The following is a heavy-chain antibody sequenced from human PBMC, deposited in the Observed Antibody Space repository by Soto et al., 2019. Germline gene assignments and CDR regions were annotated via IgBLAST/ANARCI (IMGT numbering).Heavy chain of an antibody. CDR2: MYQSEPT. CDR1: GASISSGGYS. J-gene: IGHJ4*02. CDR3: ARARYCSGGSCYSDY. D-gene: IGHD2-15*01. Sequence: QLQLQESGSGLVKPSQTLSLTCAVSGASISSGGYSWSWIRQPPGKGLEWLGYMYQSEPTSYTSSFKTRVPISVDSSKTQFSRKLSPATAADTAMYYCARARYCSGGSCYSDYWGRGILVTVSS. V-gene: IGHV4-30-2*01.